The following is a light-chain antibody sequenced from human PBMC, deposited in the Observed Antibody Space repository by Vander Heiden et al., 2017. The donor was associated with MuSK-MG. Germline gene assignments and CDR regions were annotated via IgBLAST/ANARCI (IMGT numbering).Light chain of an antibody. J-gene: IGKJ2*01. CDR1: QSVSSN. CDR2: GAS. Sequence: EIVMTQSPATLSVSPGERATLSCRASQSVSSNLAWYQQKPGQAPRLLIYGASTRATSIPARFSGSRSGTEYTLTISSLQSEDFSVYYCQQYNNRTPYTFGQGTKLEIK. CDR3: QQYNNRTPYT. V-gene: IGKV3-15*01.